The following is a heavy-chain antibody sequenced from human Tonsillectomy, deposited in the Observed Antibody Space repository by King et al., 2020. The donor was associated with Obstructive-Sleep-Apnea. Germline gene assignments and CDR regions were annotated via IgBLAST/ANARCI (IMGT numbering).Heavy chain of an antibody. CDR1: CGSITNYI. J-gene: IGHJ4*02. CDR3: ASWNEGFDY. CDR2: ISYSVIT. Sequence: VQLQESGPGLVRPSETLSLTCTVPCGSITNYIWGWIRQPPGRGLEWIGYISYSVITDYNPALSGRVTISVDTSKNQPSLRVTSVTAADTAEYFCASWNEGFDYWGQGTLVTVSS. D-gene: IGHD1-1*01. V-gene: IGHV4-59*08.